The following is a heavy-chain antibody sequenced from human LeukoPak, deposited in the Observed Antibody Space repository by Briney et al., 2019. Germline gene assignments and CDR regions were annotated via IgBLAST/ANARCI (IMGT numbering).Heavy chain of an antibody. CDR3: ARGGYCSGGSCYSHYYYGMDV. Sequence: TGGSLRLSCAASGFTFSSYWMSWVRQAPGKGLEWVANIKQDGSEKYYVDSVKGRFTISRDNAKNSLYLQMNSLRAEDTAVYYCARGGYCSGGSCYSHYYYGMDVWGQGTTVTVSS. D-gene: IGHD2-15*01. CDR1: GFTFSSYW. CDR2: IKQDGSEK. J-gene: IGHJ6*02. V-gene: IGHV3-7*01.